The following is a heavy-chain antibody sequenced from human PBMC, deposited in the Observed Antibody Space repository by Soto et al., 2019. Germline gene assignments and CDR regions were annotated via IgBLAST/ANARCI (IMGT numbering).Heavy chain of an antibody. Sequence: QVQLQESGPGLVKPSGTLSLTCAVSGGSISSSNWWSWVRQPPGKGLEWIGEIYHSGSTNYNPSLRCRVTIPVYKSSNQFSLTLSAVTAADTAVCFWARGVQQWRGSLWGQGTLVSVSS. CDR2: IYHSGST. D-gene: IGHD6-19*01. CDR3: ARGVQQWRGSL. J-gene: IGHJ4*02. V-gene: IGHV4-4*02. CDR1: GGSISSSNW.